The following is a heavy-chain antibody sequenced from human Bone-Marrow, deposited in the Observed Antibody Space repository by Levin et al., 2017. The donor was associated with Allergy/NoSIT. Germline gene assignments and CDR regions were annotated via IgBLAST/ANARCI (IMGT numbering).Heavy chain of an antibody. CDR2: IWYDGSNK. J-gene: IGHJ6*02. Sequence: GESLKISCAASGFTFSSYGMHWVRQAPGKGLEWVAVIWYDGSNKYYADSVKGRFTISRDNSKNTLYLQMNSLRAEDTAVYYCARVMGSATRPLIYYYYYGMDGWGQGTTVTVSS. CDR1: GFTFSSYG. CDR3: ARVMGSATRPLIYYYYYGMDG. V-gene: IGHV3-33*01. D-gene: IGHD2-8*01.